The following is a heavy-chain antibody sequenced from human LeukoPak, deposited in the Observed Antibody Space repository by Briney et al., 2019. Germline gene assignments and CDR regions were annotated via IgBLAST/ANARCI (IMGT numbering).Heavy chain of an antibody. CDR1: GFTFSSYA. V-gene: IGHV3-30*04. Sequence: PGGSLRLSCAASGFTFSSYAMHWVRQAPGKGLEWVAVISYDGSNKYYADSVKGRFTISRDNSKNTLYLQMNSLRAEDTAVYYCARAPPDAYSSSWPHYFDYWGQGTLVTVSS. D-gene: IGHD6-13*01. J-gene: IGHJ4*02. CDR3: ARAPPDAYSSSWPHYFDY. CDR2: ISYDGSNK.